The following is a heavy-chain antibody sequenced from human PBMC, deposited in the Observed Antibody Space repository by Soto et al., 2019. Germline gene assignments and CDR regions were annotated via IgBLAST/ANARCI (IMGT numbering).Heavy chain of an antibody. D-gene: IGHD2-15*01. CDR3: ARDESVDIVVVVAASLDAFDI. Sequence: GGSLRLSCAASGFTFSSYSMNWVRQAPGKGLEWVSSISSSSSYIYYADSVKGRFTISRDNAKNSLYLQMNSLRAEDTAVYYCARDESVDIVVVVAASLDAFDIWGQGTMVTVSS. V-gene: IGHV3-21*01. CDR2: ISSSSSYI. CDR1: GFTFSSYS. J-gene: IGHJ3*02.